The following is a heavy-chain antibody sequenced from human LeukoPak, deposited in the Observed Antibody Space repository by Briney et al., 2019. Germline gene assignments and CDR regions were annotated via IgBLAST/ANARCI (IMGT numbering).Heavy chain of an antibody. Sequence: GGSLRLSCAASGFAFDNFAMHWVRRAPGKGLEWVSGISYNSGGRGYADSVKGRFTISRDNAKNSLYLQMNSLRSEDTGLYYCAKDSIGEASGGMDVWGQGTTVTVSS. D-gene: IGHD3-10*01. V-gene: IGHV3-9*01. CDR2: ISYNSGGR. CDR1: GFAFDNFA. J-gene: IGHJ6*02. CDR3: AKDSIGEASGGMDV.